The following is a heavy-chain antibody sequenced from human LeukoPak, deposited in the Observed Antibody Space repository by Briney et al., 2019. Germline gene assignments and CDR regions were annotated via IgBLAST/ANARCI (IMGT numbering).Heavy chain of an antibody. CDR3: ARDRTGTPQDAFDI. D-gene: IGHD3/OR15-3a*01. J-gene: IGHJ3*02. Sequence: GGSLRLSCAASGFTFKSYSMNWVRQAPGKGLEWVSSISSSRSYIYYTDSVKGRFTISGDNAWNSLYLQMDSLRAEDTAVYYCARDRTGTPQDAFDIWGQGTMVIVSS. CDR1: GFTFKSYS. CDR2: ISSSRSYI. V-gene: IGHV3-21*01.